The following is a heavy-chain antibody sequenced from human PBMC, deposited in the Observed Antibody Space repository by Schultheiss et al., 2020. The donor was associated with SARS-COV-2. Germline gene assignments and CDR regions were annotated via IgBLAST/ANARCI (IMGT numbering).Heavy chain of an antibody. CDR3: ARAENYYDSSGYYFARDY. D-gene: IGHD3-22*01. Sequence: ASVKVSCKASGYTFTSYAMHWVRQAPGQRLEWMGWISAYNGNTNYAQKLQGRVTMTTDTSTSTAYMELRSLRSDDTAVYYCARAENYYDSSGYYFARDYWGQGTLVTVSS. V-gene: IGHV1-18*01. CDR1: GYTFTSYA. CDR2: ISAYNGNT. J-gene: IGHJ4*02.